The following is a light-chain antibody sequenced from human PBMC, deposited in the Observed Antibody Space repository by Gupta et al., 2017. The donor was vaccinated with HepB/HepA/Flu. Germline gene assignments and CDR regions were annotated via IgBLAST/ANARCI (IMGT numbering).Light chain of an antibody. CDR1: QSVSSN. CDR2: GAS. J-gene: IGKJ2*01. CDR3: QQYNNSSSYT. Sequence: EIVMTQSPATLSVSPGERATLSCRASQSVSSNLAWYQQKPGQTPRLLMYGASTRATGIPARSSGSGSGTEYTLTISSLQSEDVAVNYCQQYNNSSSYTFGRGTKLEIK. V-gene: IGKV3-15*01.